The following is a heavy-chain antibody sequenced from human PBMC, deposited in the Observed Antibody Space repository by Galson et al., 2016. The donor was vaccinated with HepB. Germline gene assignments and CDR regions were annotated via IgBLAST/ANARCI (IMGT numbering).Heavy chain of an antibody. D-gene: IGHD3-3*01. CDR3: SRWSGYYGMDV. Sequence: SLRLSCAASGFSFSNYFMHWVRQPPGKGLVWVSRINSDGSNTRYADSVKGRFSISRDNAKTTLYLQMNSLRAEDTAVYYCSRWSGYYGMDVWGKGTTVTVSS. CDR1: GFSFSNYF. J-gene: IGHJ6*03. CDR2: INSDGSNT. V-gene: IGHV3-74*01.